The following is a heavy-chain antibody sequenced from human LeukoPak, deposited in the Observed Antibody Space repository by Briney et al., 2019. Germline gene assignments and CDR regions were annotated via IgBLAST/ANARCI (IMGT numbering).Heavy chain of an antibody. J-gene: IGHJ6*03. CDR2: MNPNSGNT. CDR3: ARGGTHPLKYYYYYYYMDV. CDR1: GYTSTSYD. V-gene: IGHV1-8*01. D-gene: IGHD3-10*01. Sequence: ASVKVSCKASGYTSTSYDINWVRQATGQGLEWMGWMNPNSGNTGYAQKFQGRVTMTRNTSISTAYMELSSLRSEDTAVYYCARGGTHPLKYYYYYYYMDVWGKGTTVTVSS.